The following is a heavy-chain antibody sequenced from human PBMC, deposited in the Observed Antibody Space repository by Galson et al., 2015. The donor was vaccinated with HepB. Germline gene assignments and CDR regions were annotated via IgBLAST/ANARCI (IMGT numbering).Heavy chain of an antibody. D-gene: IGHD3-16*01. Sequence: SLRLSCAASGFTFSRYAMHWVRQAPGKGLEWVAGMSYDGSYKYYADSVKGRFTISRDNSKNTVFLQMNSLRAEDTAVYYCAKDTEYYDYVWGSFDYWGQGTLVTVSS. CDR2: MSYDGSYK. CDR3: AKDTEYYDYVWGSFDY. J-gene: IGHJ4*02. V-gene: IGHV3-30*18. CDR1: GFTFSRYA.